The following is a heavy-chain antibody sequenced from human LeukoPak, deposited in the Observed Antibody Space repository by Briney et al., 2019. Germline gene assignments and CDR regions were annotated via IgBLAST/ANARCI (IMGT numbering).Heavy chain of an antibody. J-gene: IGHJ5*02. CDR2: IYPGDSDT. CDR1: RYSFTSYW. Sequence: GESLKISCKGSRYSFTSYWIGWVRQMPGKGLEWMGIIYPGDSDTRYSPSFQGQVTISADKSISTAYLQWSSLKASDTAMYYCARLPNYYDSSGYYPNWFDPWGQGTLVTVSS. V-gene: IGHV5-51*01. D-gene: IGHD3-22*01. CDR3: ARLPNYYDSSGYYPNWFDP.